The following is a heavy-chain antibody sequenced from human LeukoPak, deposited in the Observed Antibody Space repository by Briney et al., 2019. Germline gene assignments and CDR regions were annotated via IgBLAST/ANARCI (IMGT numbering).Heavy chain of an antibody. D-gene: IGHD5-12*01. V-gene: IGHV3-23*01. Sequence: GGSLRLSCVASEFTFSSFAMSWVRQAPGKGLGWVSGIIDSGGSTYYADSVKGRFTVSRDNSKNTLYLQMNSLRAEDTAVYYCAKDQWLRTIGIFNYWGQGTLVTVSS. CDR2: IIDSGGST. CDR1: EFTFSSFA. CDR3: AKDQWLRTIGIFNY. J-gene: IGHJ4*02.